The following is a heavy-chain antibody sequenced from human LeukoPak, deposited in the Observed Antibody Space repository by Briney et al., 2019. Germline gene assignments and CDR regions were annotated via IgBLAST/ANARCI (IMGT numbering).Heavy chain of an antibody. J-gene: IGHJ4*02. CDR1: GFTFSSYA. V-gene: IGHV3-23*01. CDR3: AKDSHGSSGSPGYFDY. Sequence: GGSLRLSCAASGFTFSSYAMSWVRQAPGKGLEWVSAISGSGGTTSSADSVKGRFTISRDNSKNTLYLQMNSLRAEDTAVYYCAKDSHGSSGSPGYFDYWGQGTLVTVSP. CDR2: ISGSGGTT. D-gene: IGHD3-22*01.